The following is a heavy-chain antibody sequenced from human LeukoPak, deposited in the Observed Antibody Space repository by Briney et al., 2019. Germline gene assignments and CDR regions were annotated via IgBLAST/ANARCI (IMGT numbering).Heavy chain of an antibody. V-gene: IGHV3-23*01. CDR2: ISGSGGST. CDR3: AQDRPTVVSFDY. D-gene: IGHD4-23*01. CDR1: GFTFSSDA. J-gene: IGHJ4*02. Sequence: GGALRLSCAASGFTFSSDAMSWVRHAPGKGLEWVSAISGSGGSTYYAHSVKGRFTISRDNSKNTRCLQMNSLRAEDTAVYYCAQDRPTVVSFDYWGQGTLVTVSS.